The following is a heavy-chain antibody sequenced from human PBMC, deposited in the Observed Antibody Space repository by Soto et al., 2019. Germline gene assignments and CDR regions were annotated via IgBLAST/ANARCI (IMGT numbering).Heavy chain of an antibody. D-gene: IGHD3-3*01. Sequence: SETLSLTCAVYGGSFSGYYWSWIRQPPGKGLEWIGEINHSGSTNYNPSLKSRVTISVDTSKNQFSLKLSSVTAADTAVYYCARGEGGYDFWSGYYIDWFDPWGQGTLVTVSS. CDR1: GGSFSGYY. CDR3: ARGEGGYDFWSGYYIDWFDP. CDR2: INHSGST. V-gene: IGHV4-34*01. J-gene: IGHJ5*02.